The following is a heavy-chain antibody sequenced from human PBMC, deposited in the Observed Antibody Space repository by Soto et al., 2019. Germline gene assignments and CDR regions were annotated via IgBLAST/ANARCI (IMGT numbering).Heavy chain of an antibody. J-gene: IGHJ3*02. CDR1: GYTFTSYG. CDR3: ARDRVLVLLWFGGLTDAFDI. D-gene: IGHD3-10*01. CDR2: ISAYNGNT. V-gene: IGHV1-18*01. Sequence: ASVKVSCKASGYTFTSYGISWVRQAPGQGLEWMGWISAYNGNTNYAQKLQGRVTMTTDTSTSTAYMELRSLRSDDTAVYYCARDRVLVLLWFGGLTDAFDIWGQGTMVTVSS.